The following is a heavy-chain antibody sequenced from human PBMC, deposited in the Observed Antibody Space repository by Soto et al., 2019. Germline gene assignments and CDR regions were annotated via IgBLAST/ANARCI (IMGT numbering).Heavy chain of an antibody. J-gene: IGHJ4*02. CDR3: TTSPRIAVAGYFDY. Sequence: PGESLKISCAASGFTFSNAWMSWVRQAPGKGLEWVGRIKSKTDGGTTDYAAPVKGRFTISRDDSKNTMYLQMNSLKTEDTAVYYCTTSPRIAVAGYFDYWGQGTLVTVSS. D-gene: IGHD6-19*01. CDR2: IKSKTDGGTT. CDR1: GFTFSNAW. V-gene: IGHV3-15*01.